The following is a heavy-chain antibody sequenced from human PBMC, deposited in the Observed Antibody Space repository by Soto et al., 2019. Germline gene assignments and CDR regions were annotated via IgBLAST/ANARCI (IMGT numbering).Heavy chain of an antibody. J-gene: IGHJ6*02. CDR1: GGSISSGGYC. V-gene: IGHV4-31*03. CDR2: IYYSGST. CDR3: ARGHYDFWSGYYPYGMDV. Sequence: PSETLSLTCTVSGGSISSGGYCWSWIRQHPGKGLEWIGYIYYSGSTYYNPSLKSRVTISVDTSKNQFSLKLSSVTAADTAVYYCARGHYDFWSGYYPYGMDVWGQGTTVTVSS. D-gene: IGHD3-3*01.